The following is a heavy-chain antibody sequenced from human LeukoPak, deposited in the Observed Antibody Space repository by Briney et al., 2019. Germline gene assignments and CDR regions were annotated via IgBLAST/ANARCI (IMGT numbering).Heavy chain of an antibody. CDR3: ARVRGDGYNVPYYFDY. Sequence: GASVKVSCKASGYTFTTYAISWVRQAPGQGLEWMGRIIPIFGTANYAQKFQGRVTITTDESTSTAYMELSSLRSEDTAVYYCARVRGDGYNVPYYFDYWGQGTLVTVSS. CDR2: IIPIFGTA. CDR1: GYTFTTYA. D-gene: IGHD5-24*01. V-gene: IGHV1-69*05. J-gene: IGHJ4*02.